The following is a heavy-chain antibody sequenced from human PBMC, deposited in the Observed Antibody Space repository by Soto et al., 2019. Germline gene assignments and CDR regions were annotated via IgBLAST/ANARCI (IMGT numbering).Heavy chain of an antibody. Sequence: SETLSLTCTVSGGSISSYYWSWIRQPPGKGLEWIGYIYYSGSTNYNPSLKSRVTISVDTSKNQFSLKLSSVTAADTAVYYCARLREYNWNPTFDYWGQGTLVTVSS. CDR3: ARLREYNWNPTFDY. CDR1: GGSISSYY. J-gene: IGHJ4*02. CDR2: IYYSGST. V-gene: IGHV4-59*08. D-gene: IGHD1-1*01.